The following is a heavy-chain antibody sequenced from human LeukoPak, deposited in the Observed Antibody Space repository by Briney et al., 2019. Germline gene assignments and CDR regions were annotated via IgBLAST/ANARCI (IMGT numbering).Heavy chain of an antibody. CDR3: AKDGVRGMAAAGYFDY. V-gene: IGHV3-21*04. Sequence: GGSLRLSCAASEFTFSSYSMNWVRQAPGKGLEWVSSISSSSSYIYYADSVKGRFTISRDNAKNSLYLQMNSLRAEDTALYYCAKDGVRGMAAAGYFDYWGQGTLVTVSS. CDR1: EFTFSSYS. J-gene: IGHJ4*02. D-gene: IGHD6-13*01. CDR2: ISSSSSYI.